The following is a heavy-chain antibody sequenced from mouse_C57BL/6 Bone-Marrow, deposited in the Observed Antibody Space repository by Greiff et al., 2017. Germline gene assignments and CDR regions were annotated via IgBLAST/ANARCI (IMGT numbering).Heavy chain of an antibody. CDR2: IYTGGGYT. J-gene: IGHJ2*01. D-gene: IGHD1-1*01. V-gene: IGHV1-63*01. CDR1: GYTFTNYW. Sequence: QVQLKESGAELVRPGTSVKMSCKASGYTFTNYWLGWAKQRPGHGLEWIGDIYTGGGYTNYNEKFKGKATLTADESSSTAYMQFSSLTSEDSAIYYGARERVVATDGYFDYWGQGSTLTVAS. CDR3: ARERVVATDGYFDY.